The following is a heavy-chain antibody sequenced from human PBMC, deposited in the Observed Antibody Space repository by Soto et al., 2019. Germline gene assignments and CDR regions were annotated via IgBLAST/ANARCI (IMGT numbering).Heavy chain of an antibody. V-gene: IGHV1-69*13. CDR2: IIPIFGTA. CDR3: ASDYCSGGSCYLRGYYYYGMDV. J-gene: IGHJ6*02. D-gene: IGHD2-15*01. Sequence: SVKVSWKASGCTFSSYAISWVRQAPGQGLEWMGGIIPIFGTANYAQKFQGRVTITADESTSTAYMELSSLRSEDTAVYYCASDYCSGGSCYLRGYYYYGMDVWGQGTTVTVSS. CDR1: GCTFSSYA.